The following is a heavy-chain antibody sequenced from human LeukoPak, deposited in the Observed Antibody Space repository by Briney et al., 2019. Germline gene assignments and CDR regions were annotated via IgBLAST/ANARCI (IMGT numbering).Heavy chain of an antibody. D-gene: IGHD5-12*01. CDR3: ARVVKPFRDGYNSVSDY. Sequence: TGGSLRLSCAASGFTFSSYGMHWVRQAPGKGLEWVAVIWYDGSNKYYADSVKGRFTISRDNSKNTLYLQMNSLRAEDTAVYYCARVVKPFRDGYNSVSDYWGQGTLVTVSS. J-gene: IGHJ4*02. CDR2: IWYDGSNK. V-gene: IGHV3-33*08. CDR1: GFTFSSYG.